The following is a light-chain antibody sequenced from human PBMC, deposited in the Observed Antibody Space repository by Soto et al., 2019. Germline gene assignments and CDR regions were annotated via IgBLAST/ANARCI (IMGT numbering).Light chain of an antibody. V-gene: IGKV3-20*01. CDR3: QQYGTSLIT. CDR2: GAS. Sequence: EIVLTQSPGTLSLSPGERATLSCRASQSVSSNYLAWYQQKPGQAPRLLIYGASSRATGIPDRFSGSGSGTDFTLTISRLEPEDFAVYYCQQYGTSLITFGQGTRLDMK. CDR1: QSVSSNY. J-gene: IGKJ5*01.